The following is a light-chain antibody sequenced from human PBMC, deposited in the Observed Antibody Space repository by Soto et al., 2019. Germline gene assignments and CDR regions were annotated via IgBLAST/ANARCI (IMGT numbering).Light chain of an antibody. V-gene: IGLV2-23*01. CDR1: SSDVGSYNL. CDR3: CAFVRSNALL. J-gene: IGLJ2*01. Sequence: QSALTQPASVSGSPGQSITISCTGTSSDVGSYNLVSWYQHHRGKAPKFIIYEDNKRPSGVSNRLSGSKSGNTASLTISGLQAEDEADYYCCAFVRSNALLFGGGTKVTVL. CDR2: EDN.